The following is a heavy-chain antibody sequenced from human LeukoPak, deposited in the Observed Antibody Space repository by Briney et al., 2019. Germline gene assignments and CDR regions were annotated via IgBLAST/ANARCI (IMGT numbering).Heavy chain of an antibody. D-gene: IGHD3-22*01. J-gene: IGHJ5*02. CDR2: IYYSGST. CDR3: ARRFDSSGYGVRFDP. Sequence: PSETLSLTCTVSGGSISSYYWSWIRQPPGKGLEWIGYIYYSGSTNYNPSLKSRVTISVDTSKNQFSLKLSSVTAADTAVYYCARRFDSSGYGVRFDPWGQGTLVTVSP. V-gene: IGHV4-59*08. CDR1: GGSISSYY.